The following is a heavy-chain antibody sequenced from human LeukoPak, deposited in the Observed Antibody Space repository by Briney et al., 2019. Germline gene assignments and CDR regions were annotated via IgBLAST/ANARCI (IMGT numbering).Heavy chain of an antibody. Sequence: GGSLRLSCAASGFTFSSYMMSWVRQAPGKGLEWVSAISDGGGSTYYADSVKGRFAISRDNSKNTLYLHMNSLRADDTAVYYCAKSGGNYYFDYWGQGTLVTVSS. CDR1: GFTFSSYM. D-gene: IGHD4-23*01. CDR3: AKSGGNYYFDY. V-gene: IGHV3-23*01. CDR2: ISDGGGST. J-gene: IGHJ4*02.